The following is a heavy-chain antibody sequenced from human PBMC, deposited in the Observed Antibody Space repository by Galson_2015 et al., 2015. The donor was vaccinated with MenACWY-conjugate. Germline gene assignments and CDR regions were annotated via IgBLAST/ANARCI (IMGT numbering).Heavy chain of an antibody. CDR1: GGFISSSSYY. D-gene: IGHD4-23*01. CDR3: ARGYYGGYDY. V-gene: IGHV4-39*07. Sequence: SETLSLTCSVSGGFISSSSYYWGWIRQPPGKGLEWIASIYLGGSTYYNPSLKSRVTISIDTSKNQFSLKLRSVTAADTAVYHCARGYYGGYDYWGQGTLVTVSS. J-gene: IGHJ4*02. CDR2: IYLGGST.